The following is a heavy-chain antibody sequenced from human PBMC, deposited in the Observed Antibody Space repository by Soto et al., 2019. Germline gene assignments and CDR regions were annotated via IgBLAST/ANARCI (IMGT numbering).Heavy chain of an antibody. V-gene: IGHV3-23*01. J-gene: IGHJ4*02. CDR2: ISGSGGST. D-gene: IGHD6-13*01. Sequence: PGGSLILSCAASGFTFSSYAMSWVRQAPGKGLEWVSAISGSGGSTYYADSVKGRFTISRDNYKNTLYLQMNSLRAEDTAVYYCAKDRIAAAGLFDYWGQGTLVTVSS. CDR1: GFTFSSYA. CDR3: AKDRIAAAGLFDY.